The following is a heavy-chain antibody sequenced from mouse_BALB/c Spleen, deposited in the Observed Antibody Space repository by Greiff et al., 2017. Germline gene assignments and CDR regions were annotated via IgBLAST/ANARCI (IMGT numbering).Heavy chain of an antibody. Sequence: EVKLVESGGGLVKPGGSLKLSCAASGFTFSSYAMTWVRQTPEKRLEWVASISSGGSTYYPDSVKGRFTISRDNARNILYLQMSSLRSEDTAMYYCAGSYVLDYWGQGTTLTVSS. CDR3: AGSYVLDY. J-gene: IGHJ2*01. V-gene: IGHV5-6-5*01. D-gene: IGHD1-1*02. CDR2: ISSGGST. CDR1: GFTFSSYA.